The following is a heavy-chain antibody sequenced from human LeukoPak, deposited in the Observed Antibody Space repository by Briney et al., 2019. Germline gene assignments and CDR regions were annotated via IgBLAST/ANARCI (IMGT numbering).Heavy chain of an antibody. CDR2: IYYSGST. CDR3: ARVRYYFDSSGYYVGYFDY. D-gene: IGHD3-22*01. CDR1: GGSISSYY. Sequence: PSETLSLTCTVSGGSISSYYWSWIRQPPGKGLEWIGYIYYSGSTYYHPSLKSRVTFSVDTSKNQFSLKLSSVTAADTAVYYCARVRYYFDSSGYYVGYFDYWGQGTLVTVSS. V-gene: IGHV4-59*04. J-gene: IGHJ4*02.